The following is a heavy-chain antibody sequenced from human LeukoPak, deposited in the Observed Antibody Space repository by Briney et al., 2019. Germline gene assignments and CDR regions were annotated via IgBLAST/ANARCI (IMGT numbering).Heavy chain of an antibody. V-gene: IGHV1-2*02. J-gene: IGHJ4*02. D-gene: IGHD6-6*01. CDR1: GYTFTGYY. CDR2: INPNSGGT. Sequence: ASVKVSCNASGYTFTGYYMHWVRQAPGQGLEWMGWINPNSGGTNYAQKFQGRVTMTRDTSTSTVYMELSSLRSEDTAVYYCARDESYSSSGSETDYWGQGTLVTVSS. CDR3: ARDESYSSSGSETDY.